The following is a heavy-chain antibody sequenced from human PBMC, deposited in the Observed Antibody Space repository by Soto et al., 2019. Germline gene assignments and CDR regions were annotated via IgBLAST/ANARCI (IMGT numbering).Heavy chain of an antibody. CDR2: ISSSSSYI. Sequence: EVQLVESGGGLVKPGGSLRLSCAASGFTFSSYSMNWVRQAPGKGLEWVSSISSSSSYIYYADSVKGRFTISRDNAKNSLYFQMNSLRAEDTAVYYCARLYYYDSSGYYPPDDWGQETLVTVSS. D-gene: IGHD3-22*01. V-gene: IGHV3-21*01. CDR1: GFTFSSYS. J-gene: IGHJ4*02. CDR3: ARLYYYDSSGYYPPDD.